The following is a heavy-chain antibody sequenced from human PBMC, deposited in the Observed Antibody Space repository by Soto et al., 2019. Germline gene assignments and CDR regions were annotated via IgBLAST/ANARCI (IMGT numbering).Heavy chain of an antibody. CDR1: GYTFTGYY. D-gene: IGHD6-13*01. CDR3: ARVNKHSSSWYDD. CDR2: INPNSGGT. J-gene: IGHJ4*02. Sequence: ASVKVSCKASGYTFTGYYMHWVRQAPGQGLEWMGWINPNSGGTNYAQKFQGWVTMTRDTSISTAYVELSRLRSDDTAVYYCARVNKHSSSWYDDWGQGTLVTVSS. V-gene: IGHV1-2*04.